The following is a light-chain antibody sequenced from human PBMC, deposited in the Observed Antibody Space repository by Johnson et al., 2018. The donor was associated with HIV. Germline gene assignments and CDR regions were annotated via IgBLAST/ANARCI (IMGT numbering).Light chain of an antibody. CDR3: GTWDSSLGV. V-gene: IGLV1-51*01. Sequence: QSVLTQPPSVSAAAGQKVTISCSGSSSNIGNNYISWFQQLPGRAPKLLIYDNNKRPSGIPGRFSGSKSGPSATLGLTGLQTGDEADYYCGTWDSSLGVFGTGTKVTVL. CDR2: DNN. CDR1: SSNIGNNY. J-gene: IGLJ1*01.